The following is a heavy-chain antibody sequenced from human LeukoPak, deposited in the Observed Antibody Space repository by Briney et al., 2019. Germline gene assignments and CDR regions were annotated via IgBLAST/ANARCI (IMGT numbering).Heavy chain of an antibody. CDR1: GYTFTGYY. Sequence: ASVKVSCKASGYTFTGYYMHWVRQAPGQGLEWMGWINPNSGGTNYAQKFQGRVTMTRDTSISTAYMELSRLRSDDTAVYYCARDRRWELDSYYFDYWGQGTLVTVSS. D-gene: IGHD1-26*01. CDR3: ARDRRWELDSYYFDY. V-gene: IGHV1-2*02. J-gene: IGHJ4*02. CDR2: INPNSGGT.